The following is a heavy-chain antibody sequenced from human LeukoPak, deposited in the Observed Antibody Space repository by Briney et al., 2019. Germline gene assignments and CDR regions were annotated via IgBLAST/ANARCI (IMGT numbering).Heavy chain of an antibody. CDR1: GGSISSNSYY. V-gene: IGHV4-39*01. Sequence: PSETLSLTCTVSGGSISSNSYYWGWIRQPPGKGLEWIGRIYYSGSTYYTPSLKSRVTISVDTSKNQFSLALSSVTAADTAVYYCARSEDYSDYIGHMEFQHWGQGTLVTVSS. J-gene: IGHJ1*01. CDR2: IYYSGST. D-gene: IGHD4-11*01. CDR3: ARSEDYSDYIGHMEFQH.